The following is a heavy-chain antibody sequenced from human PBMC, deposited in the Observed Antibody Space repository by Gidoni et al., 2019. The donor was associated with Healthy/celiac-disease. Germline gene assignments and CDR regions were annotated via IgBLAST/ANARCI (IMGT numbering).Heavy chain of an antibody. CDR3: ARDQWMVQGVIDYYYGMDV. CDR2: IWYDGSNK. D-gene: IGHD3-10*01. Sequence: QVQLVESGGGVVQPGRSLRLSCAASGFTFSSYGMHWVRQAPGKGLEWVAVIWYDGSNKYYADSVKGRFTISRDNSKNTLYLQMNSLRAEDTAVYYCARDQWMVQGVIDYYYGMDVWGQGTTVTVSS. V-gene: IGHV3-33*01. CDR1: GFTFSSYG. J-gene: IGHJ6*02.